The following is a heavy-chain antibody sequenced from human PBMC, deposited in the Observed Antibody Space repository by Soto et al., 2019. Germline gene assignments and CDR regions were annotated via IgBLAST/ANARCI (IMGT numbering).Heavy chain of an antibody. D-gene: IGHD2-21*01. CDR2: IIPVFGTA. CDR3: ARGDATELGVAKYYGMDV. V-gene: IGHV1-69*12. Sequence: QVQLVQSGAEVKKPGSSVKVSCKASGGSLTNYGVSWVRQAPGQGLEWMGGIIPVFGTANYAQKFQGRVTXXAXXSKSTVFMEVCSLRSEDTAVYYCARGDATELGVAKYYGMDVWGQGTTVTVSS. CDR1: GGSLTNYG. J-gene: IGHJ6*02.